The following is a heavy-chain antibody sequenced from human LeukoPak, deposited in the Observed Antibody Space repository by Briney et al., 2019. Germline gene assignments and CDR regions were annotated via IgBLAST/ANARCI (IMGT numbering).Heavy chain of an antibody. Sequence: GASVKVSCKASGYTFISYDINWVRQATGQGLEWMGWMNPNSGNTGYAQKFQGRVTMTRNTSISTAYMEPSSLRSEDTAVYYCARANTMVRGVIPYYWGQGTLVTVSS. J-gene: IGHJ4*02. D-gene: IGHD3-10*01. CDR3: ARANTMVRGVIPYY. CDR2: MNPNSGNT. CDR1: GYTFISYD. V-gene: IGHV1-8*01.